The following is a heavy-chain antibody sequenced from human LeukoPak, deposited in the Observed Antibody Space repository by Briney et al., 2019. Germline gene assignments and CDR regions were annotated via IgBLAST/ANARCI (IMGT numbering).Heavy chain of an antibody. Sequence: TSETLSLTCAVYGGSFSGYYWSWIRQPPGKGLEWIGEINHSGSTNYNPSLKSRVTISVDTSKNHFSLKLSSVTAADTAVYYCASTHYDILTGRYTLFDYWGQGTLVTVSS. CDR3: ASTHYDILTGRYTLFDY. CDR2: INHSGST. V-gene: IGHV4-34*01. D-gene: IGHD3-9*01. CDR1: GGSFSGYY. J-gene: IGHJ4*02.